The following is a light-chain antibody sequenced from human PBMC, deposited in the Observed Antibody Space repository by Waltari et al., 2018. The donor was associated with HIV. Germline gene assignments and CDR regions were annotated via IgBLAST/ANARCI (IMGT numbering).Light chain of an antibody. CDR2: YES. V-gene: IGLV3-1*01. Sequence: SYELTQPPSVSVSPGQTASITCSGTRLGEKYACWYKQKRGQSPVLVIYYESRRPSGIPERFSGSNSGNTATLTISGTQAMDEADYYCQAWDSNTVGFGGGTKLTVL. J-gene: IGLJ2*01. CDR1: RLGEKY. CDR3: QAWDSNTVG.